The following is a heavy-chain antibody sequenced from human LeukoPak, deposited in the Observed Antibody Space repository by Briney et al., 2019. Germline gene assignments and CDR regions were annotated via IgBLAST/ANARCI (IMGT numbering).Heavy chain of an antibody. CDR3: PRHQRPWSGYQNYFDY. V-gene: IGHV3-33*01. D-gene: IGHD3-3*01. J-gene: IGHJ4*02. Sequence: PGRALRLSCAASGFTLRSDVMHWVRQAPGTGGGWGGVIRYDGHKNYYEDRVTVPFNISRDNSKHKMYLQMNSQRAEDTAVYYCPRHQRPWSGYQNYFDYWGQGTLVTVSS. CDR2: IRYDGHKN. CDR1: GFTLRSDV.